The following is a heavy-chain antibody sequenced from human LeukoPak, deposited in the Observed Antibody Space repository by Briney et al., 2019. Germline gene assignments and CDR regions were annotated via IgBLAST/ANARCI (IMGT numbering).Heavy chain of an antibody. V-gene: IGHV4-34*01. Sequence: SETLSLTCAVYGGSFSGYYWSWIRQPPGKGLEWIGEINHCGSTNYNPSLKSRVTISVDTSKNQFSLKLSSVTAADTAVYYCARRGLDIVVVPAAIGGYEDGFPFDYWGQGTLVTVSS. D-gene: IGHD2-2*01. CDR1: GGSFSGYY. J-gene: IGHJ4*02. CDR2: INHCGST. CDR3: ARRGLDIVVVPAAIGGYEDGFPFDY.